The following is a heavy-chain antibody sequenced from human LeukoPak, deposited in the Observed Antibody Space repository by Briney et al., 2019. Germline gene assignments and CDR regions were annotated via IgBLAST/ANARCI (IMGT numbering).Heavy chain of an antibody. D-gene: IGHD6-19*01. V-gene: IGHV4-4*02. J-gene: IGHJ4*02. CDR3: ARHSSSAWYYYFDY. CDR1: GGSISSSNW. Sequence: KPSETLSLTCAVSGGSISSSNWWSWVRQPPGKGLEWIGEIYHSGSTNYNPSLKSRVTISVDTSKSQFSLKLSSVTAADTAVYYCARHSSSAWYYYFDYWGQGTLVAVSS. CDR2: IYHSGST.